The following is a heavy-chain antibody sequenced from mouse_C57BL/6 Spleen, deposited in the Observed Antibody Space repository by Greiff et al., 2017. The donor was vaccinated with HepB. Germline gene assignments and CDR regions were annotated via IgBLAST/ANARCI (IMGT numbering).Heavy chain of an antibody. V-gene: IGHV3-6*01. CDR1: GYSITSGYY. CDR3: ARAGSLWSFDY. J-gene: IGHJ2*01. Sequence: EVKLMESGPGLVKPSQSLSLTCSVTGYSITSGYYWNWIRQFPGNKLEWMGYISYDGSNNYNPSLKNRISITRDTSKNQFFLKLNSVTTEDTATYYCARAGSLWSFDYWGQGTTLTVSS. D-gene: IGHD1-1*02. CDR2: ISYDGSN.